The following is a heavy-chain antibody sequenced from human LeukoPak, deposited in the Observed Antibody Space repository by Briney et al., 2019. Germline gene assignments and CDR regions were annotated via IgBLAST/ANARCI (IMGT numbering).Heavy chain of an antibody. V-gene: IGHV3-23*01. CDR2: ISGSGGST. D-gene: IGHD6-13*01. CDR1: GFTFSSYA. Sequence: GGSLRLSCAASGFTFSSYAMSWVRQAPGKGLEWVSDISGSGGSTYYADSVKGRFTISRDNSKNTLYLQMNSLRAEYTAVYYCAKSEPDSSSWRIPYYYYNMDVGGKGTTVTVS. J-gene: IGHJ6*03. CDR3: AKSEPDSSSWRIPYYYYNMDV.